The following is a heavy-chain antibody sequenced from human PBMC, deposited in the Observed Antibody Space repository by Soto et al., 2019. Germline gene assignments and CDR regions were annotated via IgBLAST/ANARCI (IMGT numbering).Heavy chain of an antibody. Sequence: GSLRLSCAASGFTFSSYIMNWVRQAPGKGLEWVSYISSSSSTIYYADSVKGRFTISRDNAKNSLYLQMNSLRAEDTAVYYCARHPERIAQIGWFDPWGQGTLVTVSS. J-gene: IGHJ5*02. CDR2: ISSSSSTI. CDR3: ARHPERIAQIGWFDP. D-gene: IGHD6-13*01. CDR1: GFTFSSYI. V-gene: IGHV3-48*01.